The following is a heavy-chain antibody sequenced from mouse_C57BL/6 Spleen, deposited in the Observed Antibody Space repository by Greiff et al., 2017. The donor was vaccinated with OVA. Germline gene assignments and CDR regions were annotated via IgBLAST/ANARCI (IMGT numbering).Heavy chain of an antibody. Sequence: EVQLQQSGAELVRPGASVKLSCTASGFNIKDDYMHWVKQRPEQGLEWIGWIDPENGDTEYASKFQGKATITADTSSNTAYLQLSSLTSEDTAVYYCTTDGNYVPYWGQGTLVTVSA. CDR1: GFNIKDDY. CDR2: IDPENGDT. V-gene: IGHV14-4*01. J-gene: IGHJ3*01. D-gene: IGHD2-1*01. CDR3: TTDGNYVPY.